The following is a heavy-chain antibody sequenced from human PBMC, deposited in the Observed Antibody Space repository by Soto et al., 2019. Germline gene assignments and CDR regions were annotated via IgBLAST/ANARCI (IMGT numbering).Heavy chain of an antibody. Sequence: QVQLVQSGAEVKKPGASVKVSCKASGYTFTSYAMHWVRQAPGQRLEWMGWINAGNGNTKYSQKFQGRVTITRDTSDSTDYMELSSLRSEDTAVYYCARDRDGYNFYFWGQGTLVTVSS. CDR3: ARDRDGYNFYF. J-gene: IGHJ4*02. D-gene: IGHD5-12*01. CDR1: GYTFTSYA. V-gene: IGHV1-3*01. CDR2: INAGNGNT.